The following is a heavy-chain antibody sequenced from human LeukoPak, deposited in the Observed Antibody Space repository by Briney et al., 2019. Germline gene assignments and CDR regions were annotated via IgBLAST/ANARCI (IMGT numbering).Heavy chain of an antibody. J-gene: IGHJ4*02. V-gene: IGHV3-21*01. CDR2: ISSSSSYI. D-gene: IGHD2-2*01. CDR1: GFTFSSYS. Sequence: GGSLRLSCAASGFTFSSYSMNWVRQAPGKGLEWVSSISSSSSYIYYADSVKGRFTISRDNAKNSLYLQMNSLRAEDTAVYYCARLPAYCSSTSCYYDYWGQGTLVTVSS. CDR3: ARLPAYCSSTSCYYDY.